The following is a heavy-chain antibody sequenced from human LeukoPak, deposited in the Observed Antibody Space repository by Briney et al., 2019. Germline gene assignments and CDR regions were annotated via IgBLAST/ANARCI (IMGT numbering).Heavy chain of an antibody. Sequence: AGGSLRLSCAASGFTFDDYATHWVRQAPGKGLECVSGISWNSGSIGHADSVKGRFAISRDSAKKSLYLQMNSLRAEDTAIYYCAKDSSGYSAYFDYWGEGTLVTVAS. CDR1: GFTFDDYA. D-gene: IGHD3-22*01. J-gene: IGHJ4*02. V-gene: IGHV3-9*01. CDR3: AKDSSGYSAYFDY. CDR2: ISWNSGSI.